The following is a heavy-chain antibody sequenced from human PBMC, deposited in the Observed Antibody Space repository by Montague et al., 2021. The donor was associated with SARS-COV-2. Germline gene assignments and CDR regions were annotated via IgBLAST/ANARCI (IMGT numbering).Heavy chain of an antibody. CDR2: IYYSGTT. D-gene: IGHD6-19*01. CDR3: ERGTYTSGWFQQFDY. J-gene: IGHJ4*02. V-gene: IGHV4-39*01. Sequence: SETLSLACTVSGGSISSSNYYWGWIRQPPGKVLEWIGSIYYSGTTYYNPSLQSRVTISVDTSKKQFSLKLSSVTAADTAVYYCERGTYTSGWFQQFDYWGQGTLVTVSS. CDR1: GGSISSSNYY.